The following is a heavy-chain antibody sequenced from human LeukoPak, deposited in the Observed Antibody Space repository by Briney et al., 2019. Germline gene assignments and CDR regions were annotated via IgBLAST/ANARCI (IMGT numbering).Heavy chain of an antibody. D-gene: IGHD5-18*01. V-gene: IGHV5-51*01. CDR3: ARRPRYSNGRDYFDY. CDR1: GYRFPDYW. J-gene: IGHJ4*02. Sequence: GESLKISCQCSGYRFPDYWIGWVRQTPGKGLEWMGSVYGADSDSRYNPSFQGHVTISADKSSNIASLQWSSLKATDTAIYYCARRPRYSNGRDYFDYWGQGTLVTVSS. CDR2: VYGADSDS.